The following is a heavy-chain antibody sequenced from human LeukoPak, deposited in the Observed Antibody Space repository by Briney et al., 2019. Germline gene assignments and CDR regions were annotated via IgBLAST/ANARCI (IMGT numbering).Heavy chain of an antibody. CDR1: GFTFSSYA. D-gene: IGHD5-18*01. J-gene: IGHJ4*02. V-gene: IGHV3-23*01. CDR3: ANFGEGYSYGSFDY. CDR2: ISGSGGST. Sequence: GGSLRLSCAASGFTFSSYAMSWVRQAPGKGLEWVSAISGSGGSTYYADSVKGRFTISRDNSKNTLYLQMNSLRAEDTAVYYCANFGEGYSYGSFDYWGQGTLVTVSS.